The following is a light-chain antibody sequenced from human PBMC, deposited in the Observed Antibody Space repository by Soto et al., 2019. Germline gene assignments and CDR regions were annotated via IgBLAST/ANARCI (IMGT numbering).Light chain of an antibody. CDR2: GAP. CDR1: QGIGND. Sequence: ALQMTQSPSSLSASVGDRVTITCRASQGIGNDLGWYQQKPGKAPKVLIYGAPSLQGGVPSRFSGSGSGTDFTLTISSLQPEDFATYYCLQDNSYPLTFGQGTKVEVK. V-gene: IGKV1-6*01. J-gene: IGKJ1*01. CDR3: LQDNSYPLT.